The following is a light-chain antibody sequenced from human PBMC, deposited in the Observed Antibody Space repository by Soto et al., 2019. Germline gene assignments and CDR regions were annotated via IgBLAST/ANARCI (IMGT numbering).Light chain of an antibody. CDR1: SSDIGDYNY. CDR3: SSYTSSSTYV. CDR2: DVS. J-gene: IGLJ1*01. V-gene: IGLV2-14*01. Sequence: QSVLTQPASVSGSPGQSITISCTGTSSDIGDYNYVSWYQQHPGKAPKLMIYDVSNRPSGVSNRFSGSKSGNTASLTISGLQAGDEADYYCSSYTSSSTYVIGTGTKVTVI.